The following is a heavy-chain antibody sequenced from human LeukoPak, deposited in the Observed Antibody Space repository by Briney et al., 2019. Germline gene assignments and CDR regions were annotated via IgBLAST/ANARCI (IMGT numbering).Heavy chain of an antibody. J-gene: IGHJ4*02. V-gene: IGHV1-3*01. CDR1: GYTFTSYA. CDR3: ARDRLTSGDSEGY. Sequence: GASVKVSCKASGYTFTSYAMHWVRQAPGQRLEWMGWINAVNGNTKYSQKFQGRVTITRDTSASTAYMELSSLTSEDTAVYYCARDRLTSGDSEGYWGQGTLVTVSS. CDR2: INAVNGNT. D-gene: IGHD2-21*02.